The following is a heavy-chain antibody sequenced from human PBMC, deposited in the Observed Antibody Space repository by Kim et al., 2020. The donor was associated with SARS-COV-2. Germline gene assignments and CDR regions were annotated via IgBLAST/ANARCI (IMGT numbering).Heavy chain of an antibody. CDR2: VSAGSGNT. CDR1: GYTFTNYA. Sequence: ASVKVSCKSSGYTFTNYALYWVRQAPGQRLEWMGWVSAGSGNTKYSQKLQDRLTITRDTSARTAYMELTSLRSEDKGIYYCATLVGAAGDFDYWRQGTLVTVSS. D-gene: IGHD6-13*01. V-gene: IGHV1-3*01. CDR3: ATLVGAAGDFDY. J-gene: IGHJ4*02.